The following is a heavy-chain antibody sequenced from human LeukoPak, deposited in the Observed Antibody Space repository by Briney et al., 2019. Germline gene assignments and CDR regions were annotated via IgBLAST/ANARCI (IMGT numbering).Heavy chain of an antibody. V-gene: IGHV3-23*01. Sequence: GGSLRLSCAASGFTFSSSAMSWVRQAPGKGLEWVSAISNNGGYTYYADSVKGRFTISRDNSKNTLYLQMNSLRAEDTAVYYCATYYYDSGGYYSLWYFDYWGQGTLVTVSS. D-gene: IGHD3-22*01. CDR1: GFTFSSSA. CDR3: ATYYYDSGGYYSLWYFDY. CDR2: ISNNGGYT. J-gene: IGHJ4*02.